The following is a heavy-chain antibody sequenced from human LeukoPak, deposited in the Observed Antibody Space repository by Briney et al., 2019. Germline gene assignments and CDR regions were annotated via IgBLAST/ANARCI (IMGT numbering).Heavy chain of an antibody. J-gene: IGHJ4*02. Sequence: ASVKVSCKASGYTFTSYGISWVRQAPGQGLEWMGWISAYNGNTNYAQKLQGRVTMTTDTSTSTAYMELRSLRSDDTAVYYCAREVLKKRGYYDSSGYYYYDYWGQGTLVTVSS. CDR3: AREVLKKRGYYDSSGYYYYDY. V-gene: IGHV1-18*01. D-gene: IGHD3-22*01. CDR1: GYTFTSYG. CDR2: ISAYNGNT.